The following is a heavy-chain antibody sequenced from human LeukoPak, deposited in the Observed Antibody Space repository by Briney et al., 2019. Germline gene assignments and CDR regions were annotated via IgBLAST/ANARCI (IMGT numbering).Heavy chain of an antibody. Sequence: GGSLRLSCAASGFTVSNNYMSWVRQAPGKGLEWVSAIYGGGDTYYTDSVKGRCTISRDNSKNTLYLQMNSLRDEDTALYYCAKDQDYDSSGYYDYWGQGTLVTVSS. CDR3: AKDQDYDSSGYYDY. D-gene: IGHD3-22*01. CDR1: GFTVSNNY. V-gene: IGHV3-66*01. CDR2: IYGGGDT. J-gene: IGHJ4*02.